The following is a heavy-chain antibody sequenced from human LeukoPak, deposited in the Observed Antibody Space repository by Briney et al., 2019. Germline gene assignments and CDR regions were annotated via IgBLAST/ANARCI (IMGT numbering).Heavy chain of an antibody. CDR3: ATGGYYFDY. V-gene: IGHV4-30-2*01. Sequence: SETLSLTCAVSGGSISSGGYSWSWIRQPPGKGLEWIGYIYHSGSTYYNPSLKSRVAISADRSKNQFSLKLSSVTAADTAVYYCATGGYYFDYWGQGTLVTVSS. CDR2: IYHSGST. D-gene: IGHD2-15*01. J-gene: IGHJ4*02. CDR1: GGSISSGGYS.